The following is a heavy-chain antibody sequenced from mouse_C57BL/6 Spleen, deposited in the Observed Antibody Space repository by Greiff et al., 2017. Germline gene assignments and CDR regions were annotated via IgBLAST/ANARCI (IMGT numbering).Heavy chain of an antibody. V-gene: IGHV14-2*01. D-gene: IGHD1-2*01. J-gene: IGHJ3*01. CDR1: GFNIKDYY. Sequence: EVQGVESGAELVKPGASVKLSCTASGFNIKDYYMHWVKQRTEQGLEWIGRLDPEDGETKYAPKFQGKAYIPADTSSNTAYLQHSSLASEDTAVYDWALYVSFFAYWGQGTLVTVSA. CDR2: LDPEDGET. CDR3: ALYVSFFAY.